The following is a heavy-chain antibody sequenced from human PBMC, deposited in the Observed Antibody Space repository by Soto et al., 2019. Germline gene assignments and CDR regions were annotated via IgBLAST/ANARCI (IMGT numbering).Heavy chain of an antibody. V-gene: IGHV4-34*01. D-gene: IGHD2-8*02. CDR3: ARDKITGLFDY. CDR1: GGSFRGYY. CDR2: INHSGST. J-gene: IGHJ4*02. Sequence: QVQLQQWGAGLLKPSETLSLTCAVYGGSFRGYYWTWIRQPPGTGLEWIGEINHSGSTNYNPSLKSRVTISVDTSKNQFSLTLTPVTAADTAVYYCARDKITGLFDYWGQGTLVTVSS.